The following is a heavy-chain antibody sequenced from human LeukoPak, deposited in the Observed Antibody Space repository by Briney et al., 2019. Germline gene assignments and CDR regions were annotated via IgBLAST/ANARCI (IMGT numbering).Heavy chain of an antibody. V-gene: IGHV4-38-2*02. CDR3: AAGFDY. CDR2: VFYGGRT. J-gene: IGHJ4*02. CDR1: GYSISRGYY. Sequence: SETLSLTCTVSGYSISRGYYWGWRRQPPGKGGEGIGSVFYGGRTYYNTSLKRRVTISVDTSKNQFSLQLSFLTAADTAMYYCAAGFDYWGQGTLVTVSS.